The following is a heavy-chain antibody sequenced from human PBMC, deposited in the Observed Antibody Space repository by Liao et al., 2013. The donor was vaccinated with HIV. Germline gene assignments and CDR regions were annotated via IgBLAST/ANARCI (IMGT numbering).Heavy chain of an antibody. CDR1: GGSINNHY. CDR3: AARITISGVAIPHALDV. CDR2: IYASGNT. D-gene: IGHD3-3*01. V-gene: IGHV4-4*07. J-gene: IGHJ3*01. Sequence: QMQLQESGPGLVKPSETLSLTRAVSGGSINNHYWNWIRQPAGRGLEWIGRIYASGNTNYNPSLKSRLTMSVDTSKNQFSLKLTSVTAADTAVYYCAARITISGVAIPHALDVWGQGTMVAVSS.